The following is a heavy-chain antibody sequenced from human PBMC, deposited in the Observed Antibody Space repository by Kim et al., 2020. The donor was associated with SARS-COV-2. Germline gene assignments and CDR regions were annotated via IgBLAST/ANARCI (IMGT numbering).Heavy chain of an antibody. V-gene: IGHV5-51*01. Sequence: YSPSFQGQVIISADKSISTAYLQWSSLNASDTAMYYCASYSNSYKGGMDVWGQGTTVTVSS. D-gene: IGHD4-4*01. CDR3: ASYSNSYKGGMDV. J-gene: IGHJ6*02.